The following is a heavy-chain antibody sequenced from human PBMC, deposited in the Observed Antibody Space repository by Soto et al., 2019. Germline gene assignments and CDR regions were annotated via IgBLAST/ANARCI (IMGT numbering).Heavy chain of an antibody. CDR2: IYPGDSDT. CDR1: GYSFTSYW. Sequence: PGESLKISCKGSGYSFTSYWIGWVRQMPGKGLEWMGIIYPGDSDTRYSPSFQGQVTISADKSISTAYLQWSSLKASDTAMYYCARAYDSSGYYYDYYGMDVWGQGTTVTVS. D-gene: IGHD3-22*01. CDR3: ARAYDSSGYYYDYYGMDV. V-gene: IGHV5-51*01. J-gene: IGHJ6*02.